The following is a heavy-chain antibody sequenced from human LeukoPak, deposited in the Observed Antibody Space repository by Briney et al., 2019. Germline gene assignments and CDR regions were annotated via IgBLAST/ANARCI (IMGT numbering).Heavy chain of an antibody. Sequence: PSETLSLTCTVSGGSISSGGYYWSWIRQPPGKGLEWIGEINHRGSTNYNPSLKSRVTISVDTSKNQFSLELNSVTAADTAVYYCATRGGNYYDSSGYFDYWARGTLVTVSS. CDR1: GGSISSGGYY. CDR2: INHRGST. J-gene: IGHJ4*02. V-gene: IGHV4-39*07. CDR3: ATRGGNYYDSSGYFDY. D-gene: IGHD3-22*01.